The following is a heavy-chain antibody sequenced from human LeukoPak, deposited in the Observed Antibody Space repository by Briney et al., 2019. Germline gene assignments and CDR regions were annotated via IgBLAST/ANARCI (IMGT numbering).Heavy chain of an antibody. CDR1: GFTFSSYG. CDR2: ISDDGSKK. J-gene: IGHJ4*02. V-gene: IGHV3-30*18. CDR3: AKDGQGLTYYFDY. Sequence: GGSLRLSCVASGFTFSSYGMHWVRQAPGEGLEWVAVISDDGSKKYYVDSVKGRFTISRDNSKNTLDLQMNSLRAEDTAVYYCAKDGQGLTYYFDYWGQGTLVTVSS. D-gene: IGHD3-16*01.